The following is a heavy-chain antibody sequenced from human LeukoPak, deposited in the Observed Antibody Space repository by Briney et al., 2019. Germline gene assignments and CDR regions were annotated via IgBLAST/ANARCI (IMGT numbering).Heavy chain of an antibody. D-gene: IGHD3-22*01. CDR1: GGSFSGYY. CDR2: INHSGST. V-gene: IGHV4-34*01. J-gene: IGHJ3*02. CDR3: ARERKYYYDSSGYHVIAFDI. Sequence: SETLSLTCAVYGGSFSGYYWSWIRQSPGKGLEWIGEINHSGSTNYNPSLKSRVTISVDTSKNQFSLKLSSVTAADTAVYYCARERKYYYDSSGYHVIAFDIWGQGTMVTVSS.